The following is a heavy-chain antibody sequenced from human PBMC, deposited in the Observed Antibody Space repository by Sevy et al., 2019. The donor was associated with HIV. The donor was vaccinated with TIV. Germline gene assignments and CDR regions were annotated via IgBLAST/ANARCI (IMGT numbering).Heavy chain of an antibody. Sequence: SETLSLTCTVSGGSITSLYWNWIRQPPGKGLECIANIYYNGHINYHPSLQSRVTFSLDTSKNQFSLRLSSVTAADTAMYYCAGENAWGRGYSWGQGTLVTVSS. CDR2: IYYNGHI. CDR1: GGSITSLY. J-gene: IGHJ4*02. D-gene: IGHD1-26*01. CDR3: AGENAWGRGYS. V-gene: IGHV4-59*08.